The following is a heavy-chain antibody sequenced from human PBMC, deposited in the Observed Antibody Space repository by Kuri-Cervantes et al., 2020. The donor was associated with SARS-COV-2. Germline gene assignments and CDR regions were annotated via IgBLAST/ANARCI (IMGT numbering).Heavy chain of an antibody. V-gene: IGHV4-34*01. D-gene: IGHD3-22*01. J-gene: IGHJ4*02. CDR2: INHSGST. CDR3: ARVFLLDYYDSSGYYSD. Sequence: SETLSLTCTVSGVSISSYYWSWIRQPPGKGLEWIGEINHSGSTNYNPSLKSRVTISVDRSKNQFSLKLSSVTAADTAVYYCARVFLLDYYDSSGYYSDWGQGTLVTVSS. CDR1: GVSISSYY.